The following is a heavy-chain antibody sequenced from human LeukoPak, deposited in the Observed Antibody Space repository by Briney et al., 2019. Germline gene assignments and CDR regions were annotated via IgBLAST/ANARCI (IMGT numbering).Heavy chain of an antibody. CDR2: INPNSGGT. D-gene: IGHD6-13*01. V-gene: IGHV1-2*02. CDR3: ARALPYSSSIDY. J-gene: IGHJ4*02. CDR1: GYTFTGYY. Sequence: GASVKVSCKASGYTFTGYYMHWVRQAPGQGREWMGWINPNSGGTNYAQKFQGRVTMTRDTSISTAYMELSRLRSDDTAVYYCARALPYSSSIDYWGQGTLVTVSS.